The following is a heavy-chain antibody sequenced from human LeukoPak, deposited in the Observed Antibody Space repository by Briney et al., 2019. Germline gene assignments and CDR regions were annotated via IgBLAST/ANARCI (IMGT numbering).Heavy chain of an antibody. V-gene: IGHV3-13*01. Sequence: PGGSLRLSCAASGFTFSSYDMHWVRQATGKGLEWVSAIGATGNTYYTGSVKDRFTISRENAKNYLYLQMNSLRAGDTAVYYCAREPYSGSYWAYYYYYMVVWGEGTTVTISS. CDR3: AREPYSGSYWAYYYYYMVV. CDR2: IGATGNT. D-gene: IGHD1-26*01. CDR1: GFTFSSYD. J-gene: IGHJ6*03.